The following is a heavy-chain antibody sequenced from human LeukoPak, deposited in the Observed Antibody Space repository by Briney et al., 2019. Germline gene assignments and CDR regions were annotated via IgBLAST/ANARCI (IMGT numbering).Heavy chain of an antibody. Sequence: GESLKISCKGSGYSFTSYWIGWVHQMPGKGLEWMGIIYPGDSDTRYSPSFQGQVTISADKSISTAYLQWSSLKASDTAMYYCAMRAGTTGTTWWFDPWGQGTLVTVSS. CDR3: AMRAGTTGTTWWFDP. CDR1: GYSFTSYW. D-gene: IGHD1-1*01. J-gene: IGHJ5*02. CDR2: IYPGDSDT. V-gene: IGHV5-51*07.